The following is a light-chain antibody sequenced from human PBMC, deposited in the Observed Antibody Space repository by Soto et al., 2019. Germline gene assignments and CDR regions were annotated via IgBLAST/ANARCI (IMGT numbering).Light chain of an antibody. Sequence: QSARTQPASVSVSPGQSMTSSCTGSSSDVGGYHYVSWYQQHPGKAPKLIIYQVSHRPSGVSDRFSGSKSGNTASLTISGLQGEDEATYYCSSFTSTHTYAFGTGTKVTVL. CDR1: SSDVGGYHY. J-gene: IGLJ1*01. CDR3: SSFTSTHTYA. V-gene: IGLV2-14*03. CDR2: QVS.